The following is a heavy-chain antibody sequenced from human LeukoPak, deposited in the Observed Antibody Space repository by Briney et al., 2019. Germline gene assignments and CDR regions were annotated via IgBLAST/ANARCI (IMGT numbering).Heavy chain of an antibody. D-gene: IGHD1-26*01. J-gene: IGHJ4*02. Sequence: ASVKVSCKAAGGTFSSYAISWVRQAPGQGLEWMGRIIPILGIANYAQKFQGRVTITADKSTSTAYMELSSLRSEDTAVYYCARDPSRGSYYLVTYFDYWGQGTLVTVSS. CDR2: IIPILGIA. CDR3: ARDPSRGSYYLVTYFDY. V-gene: IGHV1-69*04. CDR1: GGTFSSYA.